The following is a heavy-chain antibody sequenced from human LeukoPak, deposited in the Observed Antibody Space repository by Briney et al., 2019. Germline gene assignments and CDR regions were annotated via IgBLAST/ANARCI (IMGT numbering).Heavy chain of an antibody. CDR1: GFTFSSYA. D-gene: IGHD1-26*01. V-gene: IGHV3-48*01. CDR2: ISSSSSTI. Sequence: GGSLRLSCAASGFTFSSYAMSWVRQAPGKGLEWVSYISSSSSTIYYADSVKGRFTISRDNAKNSLYLQMNSLRAEDTAVYYCARGELIFDYWGQGTLVTVSS. J-gene: IGHJ4*02. CDR3: ARGELIFDY.